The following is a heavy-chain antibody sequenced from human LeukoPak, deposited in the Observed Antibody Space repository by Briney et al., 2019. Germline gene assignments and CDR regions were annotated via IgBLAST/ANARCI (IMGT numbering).Heavy chain of an antibody. V-gene: IGHV3-30-3*01. J-gene: IGHJ4*02. D-gene: IGHD2-15*01. Sequence: GGSLRLSCAASGFTFSSYAMHWVRQAPGKGLEWVAVISYDGSNKYYADSVKGRFTISRDNSKNTLYLQMNSLRAEDTAVYCCAGAEIVVVVAAISYWGQGTLVTVSS. CDR1: GFTFSSYA. CDR2: ISYDGSNK. CDR3: AGAEIVVVVAAISY.